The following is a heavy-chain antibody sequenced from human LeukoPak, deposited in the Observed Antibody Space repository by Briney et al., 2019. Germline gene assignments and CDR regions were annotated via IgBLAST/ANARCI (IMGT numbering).Heavy chain of an antibody. CDR2: IYLGDSET. CDR1: GYRFTSDW. J-gene: IGHJ4*02. Sequence: GESLKISCKGSGYRFTSDWIGWVRQMPGKGLEWMGIIYLGDSETRYSPSFQGQVTITADKSISTAYLQWSSLKASDTAIYYCARHPTYTRGWPLDFWGQGTLVTVSS. D-gene: IGHD6-19*01. CDR3: ARHPTYTRGWPLDF. V-gene: IGHV5-51*01.